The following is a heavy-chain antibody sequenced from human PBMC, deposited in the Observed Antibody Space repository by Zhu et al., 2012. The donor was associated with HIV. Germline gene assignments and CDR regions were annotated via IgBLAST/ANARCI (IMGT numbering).Heavy chain of an antibody. J-gene: IGHJ6*02. Sequence: QVRLQESGPGLVKPSETLSLTCTVSDGSIRSHYWSWIRQPPGKGLEWIGDIYHSGSTNYNPSLKSRVTISVDTSKNQFSLKVRSVTAADTAVYYCARSRQRWLQYYHYGMDVWGQGTTVTVFS. V-gene: IGHV4-59*11. CDR1: DGSIRSHY. CDR2: IYHSGST. D-gene: IGHD5-24*01. CDR3: ARSRQRWLQYYHYGMDV.